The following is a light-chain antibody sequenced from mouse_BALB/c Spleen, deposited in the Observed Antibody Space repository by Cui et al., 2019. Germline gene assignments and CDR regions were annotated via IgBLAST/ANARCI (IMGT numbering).Light chain of an antibody. J-gene: IGKJ5*01. CDR3: QQSNSWPLLT. Sequence: DFVLTSSSATLPATPGDSVMLSCSASQSMSNNLHWYQQKSPESPRLLIKYASQSLSGIPSRFSGSGSGTDFTLNINSVETEDFGMYFCQQSNSWPLLTFGAGSKLELK. CDR2: YAS. CDR1: QSMSNN. V-gene: IGKV5-43*01.